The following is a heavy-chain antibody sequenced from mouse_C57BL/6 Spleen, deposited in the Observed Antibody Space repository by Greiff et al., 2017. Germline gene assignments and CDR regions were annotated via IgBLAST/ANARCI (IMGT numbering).Heavy chain of an antibody. D-gene: IGHD2-1*01. Sequence: VKLQESGAELVRPGASVKLSCKASGYTFTDYYINWVKQRPGQGLEWIARIYPGSGNTYYNEKFKGKATLTAEKSSSTAYMQLSSLTSEDSAVYFCARHGPYGNSWFAYWGQGTLVTVSA. CDR1: GYTFTDYY. CDR2: IYPGSGNT. CDR3: ARHGPYGNSWFAY. J-gene: IGHJ3*01. V-gene: IGHV1-76*01.